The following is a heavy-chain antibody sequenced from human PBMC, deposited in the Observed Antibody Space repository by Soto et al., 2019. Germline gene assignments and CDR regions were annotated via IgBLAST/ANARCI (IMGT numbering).Heavy chain of an antibody. J-gene: IGHJ4*02. CDR1: GFAFSDYY. CDR3: ARDHHRYSGYDYVDY. CDR2: ISSSSSYT. Sequence: GGSLRLSCAASGFAFSDYYMSWIRQAPGKGLEWVSYISSSSSYTNYADSVKGRFTISRDNAKNSLYLQMNSLRAEDTAVYYCARDHHRYSGYDYVDYWGQGTLVTVSS. D-gene: IGHD5-12*01. V-gene: IGHV3-11*05.